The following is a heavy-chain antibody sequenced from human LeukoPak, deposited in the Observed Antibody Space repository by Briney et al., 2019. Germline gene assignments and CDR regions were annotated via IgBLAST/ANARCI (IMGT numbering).Heavy chain of an antibody. J-gene: IGHJ4*02. V-gene: IGHV4-4*07. CDR2: IYTSGST. Sequence: EASETLSLTCTVSGGSISSYYWSWIRQPAGKGLEWIGRIYTSGSTNYNPSLKSRVTMSVDTSKNQFSLKLSSVAAADTAVHYCARGGGDYLIDYWGQGTLVTVSS. D-gene: IGHD4-17*01. CDR1: GGSISSYY. CDR3: ARGGGDYLIDY.